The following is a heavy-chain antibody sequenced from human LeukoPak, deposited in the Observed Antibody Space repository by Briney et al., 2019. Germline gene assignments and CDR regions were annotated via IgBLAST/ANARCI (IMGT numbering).Heavy chain of an antibody. D-gene: IGHD3-10*01. CDR1: GFTLSSYA. CDR3: AKDRKSGWFGEFGN. Sequence: GGSLRLSCAASGFTLSSYAMSWVRQGPGKGLEWVSAISVSGNTYHADSVKGRFTISRDSSKNTLYLQMNSLRAGDAAVYYCAKDRKSGWFGEFGNWGQGTLVMVSS. V-gene: IGHV3-23*01. J-gene: IGHJ4*02. CDR2: ISVSGNT.